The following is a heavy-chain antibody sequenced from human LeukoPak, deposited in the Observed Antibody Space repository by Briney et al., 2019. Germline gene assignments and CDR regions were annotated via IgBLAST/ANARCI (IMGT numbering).Heavy chain of an antibody. CDR1: GGPISSYY. J-gene: IGHJ4*02. D-gene: IGHD5-18*01. CDR3: ASHVDTAMAFFDY. Sequence: SETLSLTCTVSGGPISSYYWSWIRQPPGKGLEWIGYIYYSGSTNYNPSLKSRVTISVDTSKNQFSLKLSSVTAADTAVYYCASHVDTAMAFFDYWGQGTLVTVSS. CDR2: IYYSGST. V-gene: IGHV4-59*01.